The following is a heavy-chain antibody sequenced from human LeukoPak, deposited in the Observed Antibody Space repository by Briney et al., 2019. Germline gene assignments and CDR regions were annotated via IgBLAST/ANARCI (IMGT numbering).Heavy chain of an antibody. CDR3: ATSSTYYDSNGYFDY. Sequence: ASVKVSCKASGYTFTGYYMHWVRQAPGQGLEWMGWINPRSGGTNYAQKFQGRVTMTRDTSISTAYMELSRLRSDDAALYYCATSSTYYDSNGYFDYWGQGTLVTVSS. CDR2: INPRSGGT. J-gene: IGHJ4*02. D-gene: IGHD3-22*01. CDR1: GYTFTGYY. V-gene: IGHV1-2*02.